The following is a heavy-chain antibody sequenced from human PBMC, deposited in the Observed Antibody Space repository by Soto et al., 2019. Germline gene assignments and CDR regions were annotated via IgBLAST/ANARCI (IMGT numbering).Heavy chain of an antibody. CDR2: IYYSGST. V-gene: IGHV4-59*08. CDR3: ARHGGPTVPRYYYYYMDV. CDR1: GGSISSYY. D-gene: IGHD4-4*01. J-gene: IGHJ6*03. Sequence: PSETLSLTCTVSGGSISSYYWSWVRQPPGKGLEWIGYIYYSGSTNYNPSLKSRVTISVDTSKNQFSLKLSSVTAADTAVYYCARHGGPTVPRYYYYYMDVWGKGTTVTVSS.